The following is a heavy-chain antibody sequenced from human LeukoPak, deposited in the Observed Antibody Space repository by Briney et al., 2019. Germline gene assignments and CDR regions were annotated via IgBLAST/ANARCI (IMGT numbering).Heavy chain of an antibody. V-gene: IGHV3-13*01. CDR3: GTTISAAFDI. CDR2: IGTPGDT. D-gene: IGHD2/OR15-2a*01. J-gene: IGHJ3*02. Sequence: GGSLRLSCAASGFTFSSYDMHWVRHGTGKGLEWVSAIGTPGDTYYAGSVKGRFTISRDNAKKSLYLQMNSLRAGDTAVYYGGTTISAAFDIWGQGTMVTVSS. CDR1: GFTFSSYD.